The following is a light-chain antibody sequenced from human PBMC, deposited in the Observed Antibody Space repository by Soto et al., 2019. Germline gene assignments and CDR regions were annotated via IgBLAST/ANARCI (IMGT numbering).Light chain of an antibody. CDR2: EVN. J-gene: IGLJ6*01. CDR3: ASFSSGTILV. Sequence: QSVLTQPASVSGSPGQSVTISCTGPRSDIGDSNFISWYQHSPGKAPRLLIYEVNNRPSGVSKRFSGSKAGNTASLTISGLLDDDEADYFCASFSSGTILVFGSGTRSPSS. V-gene: IGLV2-14*01. CDR1: RSDIGDSNF.